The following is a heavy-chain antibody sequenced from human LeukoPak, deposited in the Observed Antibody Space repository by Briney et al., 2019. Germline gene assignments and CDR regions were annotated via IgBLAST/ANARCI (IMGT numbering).Heavy chain of an antibody. J-gene: IGHJ4*02. CDR1: GFTFTSHW. CDR3: ARYPGPRPHLDY. Sequence: GGSLRLSCAASGFTFTSHWMSWVRQAPGKGLEWVARMNLDGSEKYYVDSVKGRFTISRDNAKTSLYLEMNSLRAEDTAVYYCARYPGPRPHLDYWGQGTLVTVSS. V-gene: IGHV3-7*01. CDR2: MNLDGSEK.